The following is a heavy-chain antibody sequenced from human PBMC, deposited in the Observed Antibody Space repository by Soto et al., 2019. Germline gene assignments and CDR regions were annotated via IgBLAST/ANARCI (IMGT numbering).Heavy chain of an antibody. D-gene: IGHD1-26*01. V-gene: IGHV4-30-4*01. Sequence: SETLSLTCTVSGGSISSGDYYGIWIRQPPGKGLDWIAYIHYSGSTYYNPSLKSRVTISVDTSKNQFSLKLSSVTAADTAVYYCARSRYSGSYFFDYWGQGILVTVSS. CDR3: ARSRYSGSYFFDY. CDR2: IHYSGST. CDR1: GGSISSGDYY. J-gene: IGHJ4*02.